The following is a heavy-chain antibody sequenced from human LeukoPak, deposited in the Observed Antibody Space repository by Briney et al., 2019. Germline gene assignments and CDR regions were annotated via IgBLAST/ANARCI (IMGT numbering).Heavy chain of an antibody. Sequence: SETLSLTCTVSGGSISSSRYYWGWIRQPPGKGLEWIGSIYYSGSTYYNPSLKSRVTISVDTSKNQFSLKLRSVTAADTAVYYCARPVPSRLGWFDPWGQGTLVTVSS. CDR3: ARPVPSRLGWFDP. D-gene: IGHD1-1*01. J-gene: IGHJ5*02. V-gene: IGHV4-39*01. CDR2: IYYSGST. CDR1: GGSISSSRYY.